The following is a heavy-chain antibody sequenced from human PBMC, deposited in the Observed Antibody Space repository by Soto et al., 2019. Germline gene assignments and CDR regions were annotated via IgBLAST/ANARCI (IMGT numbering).Heavy chain of an antibody. V-gene: IGHV5-51*01. J-gene: IGHJ5*02. Sequence: EVQLVQSGAEVKKPGDSLKISCKASGYNIATHWIAWVRQTPGEGLEWMGSIYPGDSDTTYSPSFQGQVTISADRSSSTAYLQWSSVKASDTAMYYCARQNERFSGSYYDWFDPWGQGTQVTVSS. CDR1: GYNIATHW. CDR3: ARQNERFSGSYYDWFDP. CDR2: IYPGDSDT. D-gene: IGHD1-26*01.